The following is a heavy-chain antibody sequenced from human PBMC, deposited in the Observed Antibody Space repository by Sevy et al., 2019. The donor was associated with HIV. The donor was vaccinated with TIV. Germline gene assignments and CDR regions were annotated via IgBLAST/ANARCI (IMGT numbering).Heavy chain of an antibody. CDR1: GFTFDDFG. CDR3: ARGGERPRYYDSSDGHFDH. D-gene: IGHD3-22*01. J-gene: IGHJ4*02. V-gene: IGHV3-20*04. Sequence: GGSLRLSCAASGFTFDDFGMSWVRQAPGKGLEWVSAINWNGGRSAYGDSVKGRFTISRDNAKNSLDLQMNSLRVEDTAFYYCARGGERPRYYDSSDGHFDHWGQGTLVTVSS. CDR2: INWNGGRS.